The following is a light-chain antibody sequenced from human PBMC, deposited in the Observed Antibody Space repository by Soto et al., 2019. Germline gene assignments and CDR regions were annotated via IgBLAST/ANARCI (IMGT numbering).Light chain of an antibody. CDR3: QQYKRNSRT. CDR2: KAS. CDR1: QTISSW. V-gene: IGKV1-5*03. Sequence: PSTLPGSVRDRVTLTFRASQTISSWLAWYQEKPGKAPKLLNYKASTLKSGVPSRFSGSGSGTDFTRTISSLQPDDCDDYYFQQYKRNSRTFGGGTKVDI. J-gene: IGKJ4*02.